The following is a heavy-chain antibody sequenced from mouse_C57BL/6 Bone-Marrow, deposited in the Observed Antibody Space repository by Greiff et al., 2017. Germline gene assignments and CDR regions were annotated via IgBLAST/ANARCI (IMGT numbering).Heavy chain of an antibody. CDR1: GYTFTSYW. Sequence: QVQLQQPGTELVKPGASVKLSCKASGYTFTSYWMHWVKQRPGQGLEWIGNINPSNGGTNYNEKFKSKATLTVDKSSSTAYMQLSSLASEDSAVYCCARAGADYDPFAYRGQGTLVTVSA. D-gene: IGHD2-4*01. CDR3: ARAGADYDPFAY. V-gene: IGHV1-53*01. J-gene: IGHJ3*01. CDR2: INPSNGGT.